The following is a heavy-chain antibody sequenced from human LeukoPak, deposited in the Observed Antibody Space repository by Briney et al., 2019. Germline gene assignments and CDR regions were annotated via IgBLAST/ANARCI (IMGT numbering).Heavy chain of an antibody. J-gene: IGHJ5*02. D-gene: IGHD3-10*01. Sequence: GGSLRLSCAASGFTFSSYEINSVRQAPGKGLERVSYISSSGSTIDYADSVKGRITISRDNAKISIYLQINSRRSEARAVYYCPSYGSGSYYRKHNWFDPWGQGTLVTVSS. CDR1: GFTFSSYE. V-gene: IGHV3-48*03. CDR2: ISSSGSTI. CDR3: PSYGSGSYYRKHNWFDP.